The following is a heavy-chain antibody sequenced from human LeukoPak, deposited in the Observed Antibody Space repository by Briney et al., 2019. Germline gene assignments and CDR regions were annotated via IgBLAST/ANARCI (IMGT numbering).Heavy chain of an antibody. CDR1: KLTFSSYA. CDR2: IRGSGGST. J-gene: IGHJ4*02. Sequence: PGGSLRLSCAASKLTFSSYAMNWVRQASGKGLEWVSGIRGSGGSTYYADSVKGRFTISRDNSKNTLYLQMNSLRAEDTAVYYCAKDRYAFWSTYSSNPFDYWGQGALVTVSS. D-gene: IGHD3-3*01. V-gene: IGHV3-23*01. CDR3: AKDRYAFWSTYSSNPFDY.